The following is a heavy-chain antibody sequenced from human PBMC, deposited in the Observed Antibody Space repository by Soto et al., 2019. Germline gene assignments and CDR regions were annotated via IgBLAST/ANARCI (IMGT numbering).Heavy chain of an antibody. J-gene: IGHJ4*02. CDR3: ARPEYSSSSAEYYFDY. CDR1: CGSISRSTYH. V-gene: IGHV4-39*01. Sequence: SETLSLTCTVSCGSISRSTYHWGWIRQPPGKGLEWIGTIYYSGSTYYSPSLKSRVTISIDTSKNQFSLTLSSVTAADTAVYYCARPEYSSSSAEYYFDYWGRGTLVTVSS. D-gene: IGHD6-6*01. CDR2: IYYSGST.